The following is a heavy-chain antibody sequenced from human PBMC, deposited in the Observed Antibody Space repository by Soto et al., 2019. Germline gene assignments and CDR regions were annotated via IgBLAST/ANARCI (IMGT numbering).Heavy chain of an antibody. CDR2: FTTSGDFT. V-gene: IGHV3-23*01. CDR3: ARLVTE. D-gene: IGHD4-4*01. J-gene: IGHJ4*02. CDR1: GFTFSNQA. Sequence: EVQLLDSGGALVQPGGSLRLSCATSGFTFSNQAMSWVRQAPGQGLEWVSTFTTSGDFTYYADSVKGLFTISRYNSKSTLYLQMRSLRVEDTVVYYCARLVTEWGQGTVVTVSS.